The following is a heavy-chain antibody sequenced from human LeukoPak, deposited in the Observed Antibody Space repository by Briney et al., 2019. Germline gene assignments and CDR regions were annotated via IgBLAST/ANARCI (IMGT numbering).Heavy chain of an antibody. CDR2: IHYSGST. CDR3: ARATAGTGYYFDY. Sequence: SETLSLTCVVYGGPFSGYFWSWIRQPPGKGLEWLGYIHYSGSTNYNPSLKSRVTISVDTSKNQFSLKLSSVTAADTALYYCARATAGTGYYFDYWGQGTLVTVSS. J-gene: IGHJ4*02. CDR1: GGPFSGYF. D-gene: IGHD6-13*01. V-gene: IGHV4-59*01.